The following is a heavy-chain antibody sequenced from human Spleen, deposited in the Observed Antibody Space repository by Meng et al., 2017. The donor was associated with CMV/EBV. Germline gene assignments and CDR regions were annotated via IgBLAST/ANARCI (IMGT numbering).Heavy chain of an antibody. CDR2: ISASGGST. CDR1: GFTFTNFG. V-gene: IGHV3-23*01. D-gene: IGHD2-2*01. Sequence: GESLKISCAASGFTFTNFGMNWVRQAPGKGLEWVSTISASGGSTYYADSVRGRFTISRDTSKNTLNLQMNSLRAEDTGVYYCARDKVVVVPAALYYYYYGMDVWGQGTTVTVSS. J-gene: IGHJ6*02. CDR3: ARDKVVVVPAALYYYYYGMDV.